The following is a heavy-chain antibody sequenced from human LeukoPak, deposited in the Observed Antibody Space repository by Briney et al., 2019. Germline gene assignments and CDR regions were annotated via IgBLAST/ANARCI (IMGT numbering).Heavy chain of an antibody. CDR3: AKGRVVAGTKSLMYHWLDP. D-gene: IGHD6-19*01. J-gene: IGHJ5*02. CDR1: GYTFTSYG. V-gene: IGHV1-2*02. Sequence: ASVKVSCKASGYTFTSYGISWVRQAPGQGLEWMGWINPNSGGTKYAQKFQGRVTMTRDTSINTVYVGLSRLSSDDTAVYYCAKGRVVAGTKSLMYHWLDPWGQGTLVTVSS. CDR2: INPNSGGT.